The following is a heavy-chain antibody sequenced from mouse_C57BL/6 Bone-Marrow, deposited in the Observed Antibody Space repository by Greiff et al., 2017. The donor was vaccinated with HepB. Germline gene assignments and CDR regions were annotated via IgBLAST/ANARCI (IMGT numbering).Heavy chain of an antibody. Sequence: VQLQQSGAELVKPGASVKLSCKASGYTFTEYTIHWVKQRSGQGLEWIGWFYPGSGSIKYNEKFKDKATLTADKSSSTVYMELSRLTSEDSAVYFCAGHEGRDYDYDRYAMDYWGQGTSVTVSS. CDR2: FYPGSGSI. CDR1: GYTFTEYT. J-gene: IGHJ4*01. V-gene: IGHV1-62-2*01. CDR3: AGHEGRDYDYDRYAMDY. D-gene: IGHD2-4*01.